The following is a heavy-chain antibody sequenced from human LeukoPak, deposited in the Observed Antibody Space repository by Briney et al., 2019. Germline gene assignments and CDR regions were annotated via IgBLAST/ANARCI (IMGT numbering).Heavy chain of an antibody. D-gene: IGHD3-22*01. Sequence: KPSETLSLTCAVYGGSFSDYYWSWMRQPPGKGLEWIGEINHSGSTNYNPSLKSRVTISVDTSKNQFSLKLSSVTAADTAVYYCAYSSGYQQHWGQGTLVTVSP. V-gene: IGHV4-34*01. J-gene: IGHJ1*01. CDR1: GGSFSDYY. CDR3: AYSSGYQQH. CDR2: INHSGST.